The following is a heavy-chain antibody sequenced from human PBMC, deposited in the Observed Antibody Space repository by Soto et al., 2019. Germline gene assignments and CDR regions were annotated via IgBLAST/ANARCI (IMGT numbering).Heavy chain of an antibody. J-gene: IGHJ6*02. CDR3: ARAYTGRLPRRADYYYALDV. V-gene: IGHV3-23*01. D-gene: IGHD2-15*01. CDR1: GFTFNNYA. Sequence: GGSLRLSCAASGFTFNNYAMSWVRQAPGKGLEWVSLISGRYGRADYADSVKGRFTMSRENARNSMFLQMNSVTVGDTAVYYCARAYTGRLPRRADYYYALDVWGQGIMVTSP. CDR2: ISGRYGRA.